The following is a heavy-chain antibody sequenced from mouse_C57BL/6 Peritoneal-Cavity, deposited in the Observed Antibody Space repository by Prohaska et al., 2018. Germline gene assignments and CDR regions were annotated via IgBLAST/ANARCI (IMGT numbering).Heavy chain of an antibody. CDR1: GFTFSGFW. J-gene: IGHJ1*03. CDR2: INSYCSAI. Sequence: EVQLLETGGGLVQPGGSRGLSCEGSGFTFSGFWMSWVRQTPGKTLEWIGDINSYCSAINYAPSIKDRFTIFRDNDKSTLYLQMSNVRSEDTATYFCMRYGNYWYFDVWGTGTTVTVSS. CDR3: MRYGNYWYFDV. D-gene: IGHD2-1*01. V-gene: IGHV11-2*01.